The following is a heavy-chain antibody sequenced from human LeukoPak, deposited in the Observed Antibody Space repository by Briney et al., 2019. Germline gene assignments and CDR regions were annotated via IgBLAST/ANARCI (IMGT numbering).Heavy chain of an antibody. CDR1: GFTFDNYA. CDR3: ARDPPRYDSSGYYPN. CDR2: ISWDGGST. V-gene: IGHV3-43D*03. D-gene: IGHD3-22*01. Sequence: GGSLRLSCAASGFTFDNYAMQWVRQAPGKGLEWVSLISWDGGSTYYADSVKGRFTISRDNSKNSLYLQMNSLRAEDTALYYCARDPPRYDSSGYYPNWGQGTLVTVSS. J-gene: IGHJ4*02.